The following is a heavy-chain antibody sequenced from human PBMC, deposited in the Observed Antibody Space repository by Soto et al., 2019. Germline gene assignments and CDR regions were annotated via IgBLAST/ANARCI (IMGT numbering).Heavy chain of an antibody. CDR1: GGSINNSTSF. CDR3: ANYFMSRPWFDT. J-gene: IGHJ5*02. V-gene: IGHV4-39*02. CDR2: INYRWPA. Sequence: SETLSLTCSVSGGSINNSTSFWGWLRQSPGKGLEWIATINYRWPAEYNPSLKSRVTISVDRSRNVLPLQMNYVTAPDTAVYYCANYFMSRPWFDTWGQGTLVTVSS. D-gene: IGHD6-6*01.